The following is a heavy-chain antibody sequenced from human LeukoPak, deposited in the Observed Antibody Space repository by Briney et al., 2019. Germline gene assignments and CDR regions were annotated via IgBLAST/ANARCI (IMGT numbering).Heavy chain of an antibody. CDR3: ARVGYSYVINDWSRTGLGAYPTKYYYHMDV. CDR2: INHSGST. V-gene: IGHV4-34*01. J-gene: IGHJ6*03. D-gene: IGHD5-18*01. Sequence: SETLSLTCAVYGGSFSGYYWSWIRQPPGKGLEWIGEINHSGSTNYTPSLKSRVTISGDTSKQQFSLKLSSVTAADTAVYFCARVGYSYVINDWSRTGLGAYPTKYYYHMDVWGKGTTVTVSS. CDR1: GGSFSGYY.